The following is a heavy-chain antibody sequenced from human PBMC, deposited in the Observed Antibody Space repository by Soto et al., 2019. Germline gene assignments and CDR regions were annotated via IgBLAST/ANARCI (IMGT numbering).Heavy chain of an antibody. CDR1: GVSVSITE. J-gene: IGHJ4*02. D-gene: IGHD5-18*01. CDR3: ARGYSYTQPVFDY. V-gene: IGHV3-53*01. CDR2: IYSSGST. Sequence: PWWCPKLGCAACGVSVSITEMAVACKAPGKGLEWVSFIYSSGSTYYADSVKGRFTISRDNFKNTLYLQMNSLRAEDTAVYYCARGYSYTQPVFDYWGLGTLVTVSS.